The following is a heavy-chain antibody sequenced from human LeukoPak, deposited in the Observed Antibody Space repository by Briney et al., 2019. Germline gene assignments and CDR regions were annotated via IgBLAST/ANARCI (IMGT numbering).Heavy chain of an antibody. V-gene: IGHV1-46*01. J-gene: IGHJ3*02. D-gene: IGHD6-19*01. CDR1: GYTFATYY. Sequence: ASVKVSCKASGYTFATYYMHWVRQAPGQGLEWMGVINPSSGSTNYAQNFQGRVTMTRDTSTSTVYMELSSLRSEDTAMYYCARGIAVASDAFDIWGQGTMVTVSS. CDR3: ARGIAVASDAFDI. CDR2: INPSSGST.